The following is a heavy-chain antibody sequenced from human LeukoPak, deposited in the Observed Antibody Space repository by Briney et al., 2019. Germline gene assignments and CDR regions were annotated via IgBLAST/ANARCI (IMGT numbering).Heavy chain of an antibody. CDR2: FDPEDGET. Sequence: ASVKVSCKVSGYTLTELSMHWLRQAPGKGLEWMGGFDPEDGETIYAQKFQGRVTMTEDTSTDTAYMELSSLRSEDTAVYYCARMRGDYGDYGWFDPWGQGTLVTVSS. D-gene: IGHD4-17*01. J-gene: IGHJ5*02. CDR1: GYTLTELS. V-gene: IGHV1-24*01. CDR3: ARMRGDYGDYGWFDP.